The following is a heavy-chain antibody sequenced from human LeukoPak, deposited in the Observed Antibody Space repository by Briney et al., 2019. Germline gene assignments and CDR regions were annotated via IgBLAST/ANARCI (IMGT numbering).Heavy chain of an antibody. V-gene: IGHV4-39*07. CDR1: GGSISSSSYC. D-gene: IGHD6-13*01. CDR2: INHSGST. CDR3: ARGPGTWYYY. Sequence: SETLSLTCPVSGGSISSSSYCWAWIRQPPGKGLEWIGEINHSGSTNYNPSLRSPVTISIDTSKNQFSLKLSSVTAADTALYYCARGPGTWYYYWGQGTLVTVSS. J-gene: IGHJ4*02.